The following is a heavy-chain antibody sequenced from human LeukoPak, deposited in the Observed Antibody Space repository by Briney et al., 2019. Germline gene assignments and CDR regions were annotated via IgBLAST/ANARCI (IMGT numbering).Heavy chain of an antibody. J-gene: IGHJ5*02. Sequence: ASVKVSCKASGYTFTSYYMHWLRQAPGQGLEWMGIINPSGGSTSYAQKFQGRVTMTRDTSTSTVYMELSSLRSEDMAVYYCARDGPPRLRFLEWLFNSWAFAPWGQCTLVTVSS. CDR3: ARDGPPRLRFLEWLFNSWAFAP. D-gene: IGHD3-3*01. CDR2: INPSGGST. V-gene: IGHV1-46*01. CDR1: GYTFTSYY.